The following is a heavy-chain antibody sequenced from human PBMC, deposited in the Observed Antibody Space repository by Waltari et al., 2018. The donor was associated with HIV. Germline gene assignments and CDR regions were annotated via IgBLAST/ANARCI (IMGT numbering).Heavy chain of an antibody. D-gene: IGHD3-22*01. CDR3: ARIAYDSSGYGWFDP. Sequence: EVQLVESGGGLVQPGGSLRLSCAASGFTFSSYWMHWVCQAPGKGLVLVSRMNGDGSTTSYADSVNGRFTISRDNAKNTLYLQMNSLRAEDTAVYYCARIAYDSSGYGWFDPWGQGTLVTVSS. J-gene: IGHJ5*02. CDR2: MNGDGSTT. V-gene: IGHV3-74*01. CDR1: GFTFSSYW.